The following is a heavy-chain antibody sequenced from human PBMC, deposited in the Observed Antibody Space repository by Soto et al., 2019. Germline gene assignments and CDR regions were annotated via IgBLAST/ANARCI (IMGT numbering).Heavy chain of an antibody. V-gene: IGHV3-30*18. Sequence: QVQLVESGGGVVQPGRSLRLSCAASGFTFSSYGMYWVRQTPGKGLEWVAVISYDGSNKYYADSVKGRFTISRDSSKNTLYLQMNSLRAEDTAVYYCAKGSINGICSDFDHWGQGTLVTVSS. D-gene: IGHD2-8*01. CDR2: ISYDGSNK. CDR3: AKGSINGICSDFDH. J-gene: IGHJ4*02. CDR1: GFTFSSYG.